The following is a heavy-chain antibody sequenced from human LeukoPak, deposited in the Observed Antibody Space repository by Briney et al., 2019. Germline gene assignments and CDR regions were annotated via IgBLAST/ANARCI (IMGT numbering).Heavy chain of an antibody. Sequence: PGGSLRLSCAASGFTFSSYAMSWVRQAPGKGLEWVSSISSSSSYIYYADSVKGRFTISRDNAKNSLYLQMNSLRAEDTALYYCAKAHRGAIFGELDYWGQGTLVTVSS. CDR1: GFTFSSYA. CDR3: AKAHRGAIFGELDY. CDR2: ISSSSSYI. J-gene: IGHJ4*02. V-gene: IGHV3-21*04. D-gene: IGHD3-10*01.